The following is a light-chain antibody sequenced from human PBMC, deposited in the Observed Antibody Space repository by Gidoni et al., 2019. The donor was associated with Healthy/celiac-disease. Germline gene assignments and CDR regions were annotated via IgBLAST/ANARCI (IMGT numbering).Light chain of an antibody. CDR3: QQYNNWPPWT. CDR1: QSVSSN. CDR2: GAS. J-gene: IGKJ1*01. Sequence: EIVMTQSPATLSVSPVERATLSCRASQSVSSNLAWYQQQPGQAPWLLIYGASTRATGIPARFSGSGSWTEFTLTISSLQSEEFAVYYCQQYNNWPPWTFGQGTKVEIK. V-gene: IGKV3-15*01.